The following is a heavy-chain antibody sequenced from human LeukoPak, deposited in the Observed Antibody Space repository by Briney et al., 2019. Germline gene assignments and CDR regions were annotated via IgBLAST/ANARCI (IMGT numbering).Heavy chain of an antibody. Sequence: SETLSLTCAVYGGSFSGYYWSWIRQPPGKGLEWIGEINHSGSTNYNPSLKSRVTISVDTSKNQFSLKLSSVTAADTAVYYRARFVKSAATDYWGQGTLVTVSS. CDR3: ARFVKSAATDY. V-gene: IGHV4-34*01. CDR1: GGSFSGYY. D-gene: IGHD2-15*01. J-gene: IGHJ4*02. CDR2: INHSGST.